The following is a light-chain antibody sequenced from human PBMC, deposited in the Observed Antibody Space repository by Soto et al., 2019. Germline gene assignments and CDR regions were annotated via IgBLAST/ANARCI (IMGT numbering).Light chain of an antibody. V-gene: IGKV1-33*01. Sequence: IQMTQSPLFLCASVGDRVTITCQASQDITNYLNWYQQKPGKAPKLLIYDASMLERGVPSRFTGSGSGTHFTLTISSLQPEDIATFYCQQYDGLPYSFGQGTKVDI. CDR3: QQYDGLPYS. CDR2: DAS. CDR1: QDITNY. J-gene: IGKJ2*03.